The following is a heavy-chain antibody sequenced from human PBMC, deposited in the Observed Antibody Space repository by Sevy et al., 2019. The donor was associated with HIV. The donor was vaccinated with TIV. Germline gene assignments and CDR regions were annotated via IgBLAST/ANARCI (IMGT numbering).Heavy chain of an antibody. Sequence: GGSLRLSCAASGFPFSSYAMYWVRQAPGKGLEWVAVISYDGTSKYYADTVKGRFTISRDNSKNTLYLQMNSLRAEDTAVYYCARGVLVHIALLTHFVHWGQGTLVTVSS. J-gene: IGHJ4*02. D-gene: IGHD5-12*01. V-gene: IGHV3-30-3*01. CDR1: GFPFSSYA. CDR2: ISYDGTSK. CDR3: ARGVLVHIALLTHFVH.